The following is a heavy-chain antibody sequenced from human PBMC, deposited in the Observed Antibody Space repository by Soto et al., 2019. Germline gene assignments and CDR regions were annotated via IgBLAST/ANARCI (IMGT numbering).Heavy chain of an antibody. CDR2: IYYDGTN. D-gene: IGHD7-27*01. Sequence: QVQLVESGGGVVQPGRSLRLSCAASGFTFTNYGIHWVRQAPGKGLEWVAVIYYDGTNNYADSVRGRFTISRDKSKDTVYLAMNRLRAEDSALEHCAGDWGGPTRAGTVAPDLWGQGTLVSVSS. J-gene: IGHJ4*02. CDR1: GFTFTNYG. V-gene: IGHV3-33*01. CDR3: AGDWGGPTRAGTVAPDL.